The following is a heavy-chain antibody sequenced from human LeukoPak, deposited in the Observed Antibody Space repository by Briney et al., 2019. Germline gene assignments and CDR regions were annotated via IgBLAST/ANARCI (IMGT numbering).Heavy chain of an antibody. Sequence: GGSLRLSCAASGFTFSSYAMSWVRQAPGKGLEWVSAISGSGVSTYYADSVKGRFTISRDNSKNTLYLQMNSLRAGDTAVYYCAGTAYKTPAFDIWGQGTMVTVSS. CDR2: ISGSGVST. V-gene: IGHV3-23*01. J-gene: IGHJ3*02. CDR1: GFTFSSYA. D-gene: IGHD2-21*02. CDR3: AGTAYKTPAFDI.